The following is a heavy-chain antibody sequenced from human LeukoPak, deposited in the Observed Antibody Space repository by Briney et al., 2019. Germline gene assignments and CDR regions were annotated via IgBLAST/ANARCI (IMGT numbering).Heavy chain of an antibody. CDR3: ARTLSSSWYFAFDI. D-gene: IGHD6-13*01. V-gene: IGHV3-30-3*01. CDR1: GFTFSSYA. Sequence: GGSLRLSCAASGFTFSSYAMHWVRQAPGKGLEWVAVISYDGSNKYYADSVKGRFTISRDNSKNTLYLQMNSLRAEDTAVYYCARTLSSSWYFAFDIWGQGTMVTVSS. J-gene: IGHJ3*02. CDR2: ISYDGSNK.